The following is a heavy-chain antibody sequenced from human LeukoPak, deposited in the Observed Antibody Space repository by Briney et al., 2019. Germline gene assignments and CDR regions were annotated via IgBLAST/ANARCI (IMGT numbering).Heavy chain of an antibody. J-gene: IGHJ3*02. D-gene: IGHD5-18*01. V-gene: IGHV4-59*08. CDR1: GGSISSYY. CDR2: IYYSGST. Sequence: SETLSLTCTVSGGSISSYYWSWIRQPPGKGLEWIGYIYYSGSTNYNPSLKSRVTISVDTSKNQFSLKPSSVTAADTAVYYCARPSTAAHDAFDIWGQGTMVTVSS. CDR3: ARPSTAAHDAFDI.